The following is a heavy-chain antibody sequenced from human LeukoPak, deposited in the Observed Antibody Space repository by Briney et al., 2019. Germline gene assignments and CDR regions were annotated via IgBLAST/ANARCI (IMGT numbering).Heavy chain of an antibody. CDR2: ISYDGSNK. J-gene: IGHJ3*02. CDR3: ASYSGSYNDAFDI. Sequence: GGSLRLPCAASGFTFSSYAMHWVRQAPGKGLEWVAVISYDGSNKYYADSVKGRFTISRDNSKNTLYLQMNSLRAEDTAVYYCASYSGSYNDAFDIWGQGTMVTVSS. D-gene: IGHD1-26*01. V-gene: IGHV3-30*04. CDR1: GFTFSSYA.